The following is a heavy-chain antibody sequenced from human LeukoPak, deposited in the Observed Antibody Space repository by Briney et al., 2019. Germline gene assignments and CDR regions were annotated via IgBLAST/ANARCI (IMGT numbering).Heavy chain of an antibody. V-gene: IGHV3-23*01. D-gene: IGHD6-19*01. CDR1: GFTFSSYA. CDR3: AKREGVVVAGKIDY. Sequence: GSLNLSCAASGFTFSSYAMSWVRQSPGKGLEWVSAISGGGGSTYYADSVKGRFTISRDNSKNTLYLQMNSLRAEDTAVYYCAKREGVVVAGKIDYWGQGTLVSVSS. J-gene: IGHJ4*02. CDR2: ISGGGGST.